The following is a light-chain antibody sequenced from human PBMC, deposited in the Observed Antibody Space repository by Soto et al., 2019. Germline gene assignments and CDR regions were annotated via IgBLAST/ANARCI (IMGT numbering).Light chain of an antibody. CDR3: QQYNNGPWT. CDR2: GAS. CDR1: PSVSGSN. J-gene: IGKJ1*01. V-gene: IGKV3-20*01. Sequence: VLKQSPCAVSLSPEERTTQSCRAGPSVSGSNLAWYQQKPGQAPRLVIYGASSRATGIPDRFSGSGSGTDFTLTISRLEPEDFAVYYCQQYNNGPWTFGVGTKVDIK.